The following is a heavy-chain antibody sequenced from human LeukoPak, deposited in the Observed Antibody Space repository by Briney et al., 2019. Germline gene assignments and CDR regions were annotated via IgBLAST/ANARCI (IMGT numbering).Heavy chain of an antibody. CDR1: GGSISNYY. Sequence: PSETLSLTCTVSGGSISNYYWSWIRQPAGKGLEWIGRIYTSGSTNYNPSLKSRVTLSVDTSKNQFSLKLSSVTAADTAVYYCARERYFGSGSLLYYYGRDVWAQGTTVTVSS. CDR3: ARERYFGSGSLLYYYGRDV. D-gene: IGHD3-10*01. J-gene: IGHJ6*02. V-gene: IGHV4-4*07. CDR2: IYTSGST.